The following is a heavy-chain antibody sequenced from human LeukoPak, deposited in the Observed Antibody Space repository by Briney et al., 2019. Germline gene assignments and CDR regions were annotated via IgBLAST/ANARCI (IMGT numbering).Heavy chain of an antibody. D-gene: IGHD1-20*01. CDR1: GGSISSSSYY. CDR3: ARVGISVR. J-gene: IGHJ4*02. V-gene: IGHV4-39*01. CDR2: IYYSGST. Sequence: SETLSLTCTVSGGSISSSSYYWGWIRQPPGKGLEWIGSIYYSGSTYYNPSLKSRVTISVDTSKNQFSLKLSSVTAADTAVYYCARVGISVRWGQGTLVTVSS.